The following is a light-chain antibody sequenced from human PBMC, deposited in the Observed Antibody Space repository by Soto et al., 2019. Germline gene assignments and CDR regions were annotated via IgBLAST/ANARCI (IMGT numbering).Light chain of an antibody. CDR3: QQSYITPYT. J-gene: IGKJ2*01. V-gene: IGKV1-39*01. CDR2: AAS. CDR1: QSISVH. Sequence: DIQMTQSPSSLSASVGDTVTITCRASQSISVHLNWYQQKPGKVPKLLIYAASNLQSGVPLRFSGSGSETDFALTISSLQPEDFVTYYCQQSYITPYTFGQGTKLEIE.